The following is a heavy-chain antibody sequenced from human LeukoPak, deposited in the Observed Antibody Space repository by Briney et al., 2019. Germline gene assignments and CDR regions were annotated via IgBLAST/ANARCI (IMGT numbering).Heavy chain of an antibody. D-gene: IGHD3-3*01. CDR2: IYYSGST. V-gene: IGHV4-59*01. J-gene: IGHJ1*01. CDR1: GGSISSYY. CDR3: ASSNTGTIFGVVKDFQH. Sequence: SETLSLTCTVSGGSISSYYWSLIRQPPGKGMEWVGYIYYSGSTNYNPSLKSRVTISVDTSKNQFSLKLSSVTAADPAVYYCASSNTGTIFGVVKDFQHWGQGTLVTVSS.